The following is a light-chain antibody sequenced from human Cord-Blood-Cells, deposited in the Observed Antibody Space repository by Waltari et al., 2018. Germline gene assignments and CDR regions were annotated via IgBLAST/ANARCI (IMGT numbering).Light chain of an antibody. V-gene: IGLV2-23*01. CDR1: RSDVGSYNL. Sequence: QSALTQPASVSGSPGQSITISCTGTRSDVGSYNLVSWYQQHPGKAPKLMIYEGSKLPSGVSNRFSGSKSGNTASLTISGLQAGDEADYYCCSYAGSSTWVFGGGTKLTVL. CDR3: CSYAGSSTWV. J-gene: IGLJ3*02. CDR2: EGS.